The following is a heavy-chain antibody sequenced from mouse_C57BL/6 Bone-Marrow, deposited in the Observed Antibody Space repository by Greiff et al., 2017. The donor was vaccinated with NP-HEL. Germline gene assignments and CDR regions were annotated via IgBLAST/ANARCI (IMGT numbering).Heavy chain of an antibody. CDR1: GYTFTDYY. D-gene: IGHD1-1*01. J-gene: IGHJ2*01. V-gene: IGHV1-19*01. Sequence: VQLQQSGPVLVKPGASVKMSCKASGYTFTDYYMNWVKQSHGKSLEWIGVINPYNGGTSYNQKFKGKATLTVDKSSSTAYMELNSLTSEDSAVYYCARANYEVDYWGQGTTLTVSS. CDR3: ARANYEVDY. CDR2: INPYNGGT.